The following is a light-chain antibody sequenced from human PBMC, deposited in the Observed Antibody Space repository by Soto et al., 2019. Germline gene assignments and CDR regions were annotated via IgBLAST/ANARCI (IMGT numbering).Light chain of an antibody. J-gene: IGLJ1*01. CDR2: SSS. CDR3: AAWDDSLNVYV. CDR1: DSNIGVNA. Sequence: QPVLTQPPSASGTPGQRVTISCSGSDSNIGVNAVNWYQLLPGTAPKLLIYSSSQRPSGVPDRFSGSKSGTSASLAISGLQSEDEADYYCAAWDDSLNVYVFGTGTKLTVL. V-gene: IGLV1-44*01.